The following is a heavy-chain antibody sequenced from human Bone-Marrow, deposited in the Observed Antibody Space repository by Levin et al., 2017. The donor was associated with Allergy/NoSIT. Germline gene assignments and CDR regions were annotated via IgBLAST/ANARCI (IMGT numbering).Heavy chain of an antibody. CDR3: ARVMVRGGVDGFDP. CDR1: GFTFDNYY. V-gene: IGHV3-7*01. D-gene: IGHD3-10*01. CDR2: IRQDGSET. Sequence: GGSLRLSCRASGFTFDNYYMSWVRQAPGKGLEWVATIRQDGSETYYVDSVEGRFTISRDNAKDSLYLHMHSLRPEDTAVYYCARVMVRGGVDGFDPWGQGTLLTVSA. J-gene: IGHJ5*02.